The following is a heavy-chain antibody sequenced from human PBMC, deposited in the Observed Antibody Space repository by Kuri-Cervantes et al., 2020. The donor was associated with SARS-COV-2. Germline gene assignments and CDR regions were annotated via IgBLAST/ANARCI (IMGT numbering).Heavy chain of an antibody. D-gene: IGHD3-3*01. CDR1: GFTFSSYG. J-gene: IGHJ4*02. CDR2: IRYDGSNK. Sequence: GGSLRLSCAASGFTFSSYGMHWVRQAPGKGLEWVAFIRYDGSNKYYADSVKGRFTISRDNSKNTLYLQMNSLRAEDTAVYYCANQPGYDFCSGYSYWGQGTLVTVSS. CDR3: ANQPGYDFCSGYSY. V-gene: IGHV3-30*02.